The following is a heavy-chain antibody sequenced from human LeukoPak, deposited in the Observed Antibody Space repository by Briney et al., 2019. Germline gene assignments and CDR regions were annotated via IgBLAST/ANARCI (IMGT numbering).Heavy chain of an antibody. CDR2: IYYSGST. CDR3: ASLYSSTLPVD. V-gene: IGHV4-39*01. CDR1: AGSVVTTSYD. J-gene: IGHJ4*02. D-gene: IGHD6-13*01. Sequence: SETLSLTFTVAAGSVVTTSYDWGWIRQPPGKGLEWIGSIYYSGSTYYNPSLKSRVTISVDTSKNQFSLTLSSVTAAVTAVYYRASLYSSTLPVDWGQGTLVTVSS.